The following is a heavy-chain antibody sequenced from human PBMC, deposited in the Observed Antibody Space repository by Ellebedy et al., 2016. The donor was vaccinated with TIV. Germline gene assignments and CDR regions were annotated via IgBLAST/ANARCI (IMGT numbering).Heavy chain of an antibody. J-gene: IGHJ4*02. CDR1: GSSISSGYY. D-gene: IGHD3-10*01. Sequence: MPSETLSLTCSVSGSSISSGYYWGWIRQPPGRGLEWIGSMVHSGSTYYSPSLKSRVTISVDTSKNQLSLRLSSVTAADTAVYYCARDGAGRGDYWGPGTLVTVSS. CDR3: ARDGAGRGDY. CDR2: MVHSGST. V-gene: IGHV4-38-2*02.